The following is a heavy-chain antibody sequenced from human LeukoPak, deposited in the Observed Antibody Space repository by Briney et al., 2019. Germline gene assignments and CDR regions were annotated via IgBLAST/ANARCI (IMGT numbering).Heavy chain of an antibody. CDR2: ITPIFGTA. Sequence: SVKVSCKASGGIFSNYALNWVRQAPGQGLEWMGGITPIFGTAHYAQKFQGRVTITADESTSTAYMELRSLRSEDTAVYYCARGWLAETTVVTPYNYWGQGTLVTVSS. D-gene: IGHD4-23*01. CDR3: ARGWLAETTVVTPYNY. J-gene: IGHJ4*02. CDR1: GGIFSNYA. V-gene: IGHV1-69*13.